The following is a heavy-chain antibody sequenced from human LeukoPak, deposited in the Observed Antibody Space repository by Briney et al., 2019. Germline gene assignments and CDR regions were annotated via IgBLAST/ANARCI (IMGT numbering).Heavy chain of an antibody. CDR1: GFTFSSYE. CDR2: VSSSGSTI. CDR3: AREPTSYRGYDLLGDKPSVY. J-gene: IGHJ4*02. Sequence: PGGSLRLSCAASGFTFSSYEMNWVRHAPAKGLERVSYVSSSGSTIYYADSVKGRFTISRDNAKNSLYLQMNSLRAEDTAVYYCAREPTSYRGYDLLGDKPSVYWGPGTLVSVSS. D-gene: IGHD5-12*01. V-gene: IGHV3-48*03.